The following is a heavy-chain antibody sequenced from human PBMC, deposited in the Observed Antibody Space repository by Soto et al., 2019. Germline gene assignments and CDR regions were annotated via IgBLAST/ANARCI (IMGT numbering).Heavy chain of an antibody. CDR2: IIPILGIA. Sequence: QVQLVQSGAEVKKPGSSVKVSCKASGGTFSSYTISWVRQAPGQGLEWMGRIIPILGIANYAQKCQGRVTITADKSTGTAYMELSSLRSEDTAVYYCAAKLHDDGGNPHHYYYGMDVWGQGTTVTVSS. J-gene: IGHJ6*02. V-gene: IGHV1-69*02. CDR3: AAKLHDDGGNPHHYYYGMDV. D-gene: IGHD4-17*01. CDR1: GGTFSSYT.